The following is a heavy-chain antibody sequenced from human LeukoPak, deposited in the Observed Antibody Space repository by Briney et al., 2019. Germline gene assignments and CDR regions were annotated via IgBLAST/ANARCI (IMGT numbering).Heavy chain of an antibody. CDR3: ARGLSQYYDILTGYPLEGFDY. V-gene: IGHV3-11*01. CDR2: ISSSGSTI. CDR1: GFTFSDYY. J-gene: IGHJ4*02. Sequence: PGGSLRLSCAASGFTFSDYYMSWIRQAPGKGLEWVSYISSSGSTIYYADSVKGRFTISRDNAKNSLYLQMNSLRAEDTAVYYCARGLSQYYDILTGYPLEGFDYWGQGTLVTVSS. D-gene: IGHD3-9*01.